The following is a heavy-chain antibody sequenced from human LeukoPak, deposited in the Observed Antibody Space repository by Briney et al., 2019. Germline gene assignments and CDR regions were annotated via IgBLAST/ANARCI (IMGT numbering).Heavy chain of an antibody. J-gene: IGHJ3*02. V-gene: IGHV3-74*01. CDR2: IYSDGSST. CDR1: GFTFSGYW. D-gene: IGHD3-16*01. CDR3: ARDFGMAGSTNAFDI. Sequence: GGSLRLSCAASGFTFSGYWMHWVRQASGKGLVWVSLIYSDGSSTSYADSVKGRFVISRDNAKNTLYLQMNSLKAEDTAVYYCARDFGMAGSTNAFDIWGQGTMVTVSS.